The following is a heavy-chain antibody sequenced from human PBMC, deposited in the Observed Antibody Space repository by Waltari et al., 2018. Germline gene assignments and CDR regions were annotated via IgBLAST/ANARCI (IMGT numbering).Heavy chain of an antibody. J-gene: IGHJ4*02. V-gene: IGHV3-23*04. CDR3: AKDRYCNYISCYGGWVY. CDR1: GFTFSSYA. D-gene: IGHD2-2*01. CDR2: ISGIGENT. Sequence: EVQLVESGGGLVQPGGSLRLSCAASGFTFSSYAMSWVRQAPGKGLLLLSVISGIGENTYYADSVKGRFTISRDNSKNTLYLQMNSLRADDTATYYCAKDRYCNYISCYGGWVYWGQGNLVTVSS.